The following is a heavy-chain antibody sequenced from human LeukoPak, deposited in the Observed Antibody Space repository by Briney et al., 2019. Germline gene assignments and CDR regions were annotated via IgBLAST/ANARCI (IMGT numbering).Heavy chain of an antibody. CDR2: ISGSGGST. J-gene: IGHJ3*02. V-gene: IGHV3-23*01. CDR3: VNGAQGHRHYYDSSPHDAFDI. Sequence: PGGSLRLSCAASGFIFSNYVMHWVRQAPGKGLEWVSAISGSGGSTYYADSVKGRFTISRDNSKNTLYLQMNSLRAEDTAVYYCVNGAQGHRHYYDSSPHDAFDIWGQGTMVTVSS. CDR1: GFIFSNYV. D-gene: IGHD3-22*01.